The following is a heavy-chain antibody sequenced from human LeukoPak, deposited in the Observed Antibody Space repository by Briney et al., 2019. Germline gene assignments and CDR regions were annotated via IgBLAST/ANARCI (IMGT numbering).Heavy chain of an antibody. D-gene: IGHD6-19*01. Sequence: GLSVTLSCAGSGFIFSSYAMSWVREAPGTGLKCVSRIDSDGSSTSFADSVKGRFTISRANAKNTLYLQMKSPSAEDTAVYYCARRSSGWYEFDHWGQGPLVTVSS. V-gene: IGHV3-74*01. J-gene: IGHJ4*02. CDR3: ARRSSGWYEFDH. CDR1: GFIFSSYA. CDR2: IDSDGSST.